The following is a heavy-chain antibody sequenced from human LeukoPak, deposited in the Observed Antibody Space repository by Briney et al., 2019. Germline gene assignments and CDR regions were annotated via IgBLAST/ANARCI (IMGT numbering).Heavy chain of an antibody. J-gene: IGHJ4*02. CDR2: IYYSGSI. CDR3: VVGHNYFDY. Sequence: KSSETLSLTCSVSGGSISSYYWSWIRQPPGKGLEWIGYIYYSGSINYNPSLKSRVTISVDTSKNQLSLKLSSVTAADTAVYYCVVGHNYFDYWGQGTLVTVSS. D-gene: IGHD2-15*01. CDR1: GGSISSYY. V-gene: IGHV4-59*01.